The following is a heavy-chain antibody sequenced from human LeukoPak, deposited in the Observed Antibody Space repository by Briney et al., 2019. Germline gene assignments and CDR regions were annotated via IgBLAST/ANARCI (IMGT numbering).Heavy chain of an antibody. CDR3: ARRRYYDGSGYLE. Sequence: SETLSLTCSVSGDSVSRSDSYWDWIRQPPGKGLEWIGTIYFSGRTYYSPSLKSRVTMSVDPSNNQFSLNLGSVTAADTAVYYCARRRYYDGSGYLEWGQGTLLSVSS. CDR2: IYFSGRT. CDR1: GDSVSRSDSY. D-gene: IGHD3-22*01. J-gene: IGHJ1*01. V-gene: IGHV4-39*01.